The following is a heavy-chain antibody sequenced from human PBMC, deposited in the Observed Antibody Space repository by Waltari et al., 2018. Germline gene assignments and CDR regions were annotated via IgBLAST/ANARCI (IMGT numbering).Heavy chain of an antibody. D-gene: IGHD6-19*01. CDR1: GGTFSSYA. CDR3: ARKGSSSFDY. J-gene: IGHJ4*02. V-gene: IGHV1-69*13. CDR2: MITSVGTA. Sequence: QVQLVQSGAEVKKPGSSVKVSCKASGGTFSSYAISWVRQAPGQGLEWMGGMITSVGTANYAKKFKGRGTITADESTSTAYMELSSRRSEDTAVYYCARKGSSSFDYWGQGTLVTVSS.